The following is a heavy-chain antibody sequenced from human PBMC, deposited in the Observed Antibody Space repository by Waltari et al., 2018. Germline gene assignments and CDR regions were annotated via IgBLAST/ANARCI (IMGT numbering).Heavy chain of an antibody. CDR2: IKQDGSEK. CDR1: GFTFSSYW. V-gene: IGHV3-7*01. J-gene: IGHJ4*02. CDR3: ARASPGDYLYFDY. D-gene: IGHD4-17*01. Sequence: EVQLVESGGGLVQPGGSLRLSCAASGFTFSSYWMSWVRQAPGKGLEWVANIKQDGSEKYYVDSVKGRFTISRDNAKNSLYLQMNSLRAEDTAVYYCARASPGDYLYFDYWGQGTLVNVSS.